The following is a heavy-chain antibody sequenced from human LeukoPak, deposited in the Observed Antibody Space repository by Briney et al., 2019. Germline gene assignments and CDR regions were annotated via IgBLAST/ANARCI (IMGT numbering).Heavy chain of an antibody. CDR2: ISSSGSST. Sequence: GSLRLSCAASGFTFSDVYMSWIRQAPGKGLEWVSYISSSGSSTKYADSVKGRFTISRDNAKDSLYLQMNSLRVEDTAVYYCARDRGRVAGEYFDYWGQGTLVTVSS. V-gene: IGHV3-11*06. D-gene: IGHD6-19*01. CDR3: ARDRGRVAGEYFDY. J-gene: IGHJ4*02. CDR1: GFTFSDVY.